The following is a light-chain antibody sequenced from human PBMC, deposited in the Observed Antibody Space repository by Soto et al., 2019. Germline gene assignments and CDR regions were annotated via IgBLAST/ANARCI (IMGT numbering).Light chain of an antibody. CDR2: SAS. CDR1: QSVTSSY. J-gene: IGKJ2*01. Sequence: VLTQSPGTLSLSPGERATLSCRASQSVTSSYLAWYQQKPGQAPRLLIFSASKRVTDIPDRFSGSGSGTDLTLNISVLEPEDSALYYCQLYGTSPPVAFGQGTKLEIK. V-gene: IGKV3-20*01. CDR3: QLYGTSPPVA.